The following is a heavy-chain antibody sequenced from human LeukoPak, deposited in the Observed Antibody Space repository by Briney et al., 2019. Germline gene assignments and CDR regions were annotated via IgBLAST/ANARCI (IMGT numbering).Heavy chain of an antibody. CDR1: GFTFSNFW. Sequence: PGGSLRLSCAASGFTFSNFWMSWVRQAPGKGLEWVANIKPEGSEKYYVDSVKGRFTISRDNAKNSLYLQMNSLRAEDTPVYYCTRNRGLDVWGQGTTVTVPS. D-gene: IGHD6-25*01. CDR3: TRNRGLDV. J-gene: IGHJ6*02. CDR2: IKPEGSEK. V-gene: IGHV3-7*01.